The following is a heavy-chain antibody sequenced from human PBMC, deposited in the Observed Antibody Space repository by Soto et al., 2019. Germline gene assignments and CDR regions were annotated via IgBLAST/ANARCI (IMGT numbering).Heavy chain of an antibody. Sequence: GGSLRLSCAASRFTFSSYAMHWVRQAPGKGLEWVAVISYDGSNKYYADSVKGRFTISRDNYQNTLYLQSNSLRAEDTAVYYCASDSIDYGTIYYCGMDVWGQGTTVTVSS. J-gene: IGHJ6*02. CDR2: ISYDGSNK. CDR1: RFTFSSYA. CDR3: ASDSIDYGTIYYCGMDV. V-gene: IGHV3-30-3*01. D-gene: IGHD4-17*01.